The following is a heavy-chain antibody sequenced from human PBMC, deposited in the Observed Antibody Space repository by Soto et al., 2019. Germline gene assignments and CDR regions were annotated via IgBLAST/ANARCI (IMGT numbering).Heavy chain of an antibody. J-gene: IGHJ4*02. V-gene: IGHV4-34*01. CDR1: GGSFSGYY. CDR2: INHSGST. Sequence: SENLSLTCAVYGGSFSGYYWSWIRQPPGKGLEWIGEINHSGSTNYNPSLKSRVTISVDTSKNQFSLKLSSVTAADTAVYYCARRRTSMVRGIAMYYFDYWGQGTLVTVSS. D-gene: IGHD3-10*01. CDR3: ARRRTSMVRGIAMYYFDY.